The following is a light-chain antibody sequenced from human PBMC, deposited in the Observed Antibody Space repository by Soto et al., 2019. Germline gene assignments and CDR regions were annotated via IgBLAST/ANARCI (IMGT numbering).Light chain of an antibody. CDR3: SSYTSTRTVV. CDR1: SSDVGGYNH. V-gene: IGLV2-14*03. Sequence: QSVLTQSASVSGSPGQSITLSCTGTSSDVGGYNHVAWYQHHPGKAPKLMIYDVTNRPSGVSSRFSGSKSGNTASLTISGLQAEDEADYYCSSYTSTRTVVFGEGTKVTVL. J-gene: IGLJ2*01. CDR2: DVT.